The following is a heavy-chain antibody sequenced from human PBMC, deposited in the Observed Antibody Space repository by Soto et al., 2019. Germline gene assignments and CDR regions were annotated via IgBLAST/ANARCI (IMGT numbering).Heavy chain of an antibody. CDR3: ARLEGYCSGSTCYPGPPDY. J-gene: IGHJ4*02. CDR2: IWYDGSKE. Sequence: QVQLVESGGGVVQPGKSLRISCAASGFTFSSYGMHWLRQAPGKGLEGVAVIWYDGSKEYYVDSVKGRFTISRDNLKNTLYLQMNSLRAEDTAVYYCARLEGYCSGSTCYPGPPDYWGRGTLVTVSS. CDR1: GFTFSSYG. V-gene: IGHV3-33*01. D-gene: IGHD2-15*01.